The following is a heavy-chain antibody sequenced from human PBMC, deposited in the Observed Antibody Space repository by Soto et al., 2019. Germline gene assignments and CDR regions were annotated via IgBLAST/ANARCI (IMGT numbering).Heavy chain of an antibody. CDR3: ARGDDYVWGSYPLDYFDY. J-gene: IGHJ4*02. D-gene: IGHD3-16*01. Sequence: ASVKVSCKASGYTFTGYYMHWVRQAPGQGLEWMGWINPNSGGTNYAQKFQGRVTMTRDTSISTAYMELSRLRSDDTDVYYCARGDDYVWGSYPLDYFDYWGQGTVVTVSS. CDR1: GYTFTGYY. V-gene: IGHV1-2*02. CDR2: INPNSGGT.